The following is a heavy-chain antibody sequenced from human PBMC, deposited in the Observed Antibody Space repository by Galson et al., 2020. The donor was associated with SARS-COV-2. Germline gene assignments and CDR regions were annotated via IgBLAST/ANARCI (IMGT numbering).Heavy chain of an antibody. Sequence: GGSLRLSCAASGFTFSSYGMHWVRQAPGKGLEWVAVISYDGSNKYYADSVKGRFTISRDNSKNTLYLQMNSLRAEDTAVYYCAREGLATMIGAFDIWGQGTMVTVSS. V-gene: IGHV3-30*03. CDR3: AREGLATMIGAFDI. CDR1: GFTFSSYG. CDR2: ISYDGSNK. J-gene: IGHJ3*02. D-gene: IGHD3-10*02.